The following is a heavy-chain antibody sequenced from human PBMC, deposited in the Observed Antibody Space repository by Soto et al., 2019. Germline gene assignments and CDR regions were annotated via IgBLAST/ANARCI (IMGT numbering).Heavy chain of an antibody. CDR1: GFTFSSYA. CDR3: ARGLTVGWYD. Sequence: QVQLVESGGGVVQPGRSLRLSCAASGFTFSSYAMHWVRQAPGKGLEWVAVISYDGSNKYYADSVKGRFTISRDNSKNTLYLQMNSVRAEDTAVYYCARGLTVGWYDWGKGTLVTVSS. CDR2: ISYDGSNK. J-gene: IGHJ4*02. D-gene: IGHD6-19*01. V-gene: IGHV3-30-3*01.